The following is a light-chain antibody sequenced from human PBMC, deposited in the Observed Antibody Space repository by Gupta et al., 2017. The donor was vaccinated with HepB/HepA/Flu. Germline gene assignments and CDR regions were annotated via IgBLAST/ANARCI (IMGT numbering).Light chain of an antibody. CDR3: SSSTSSSTPYV. Sequence: SALTQPASVSGSPGQSITIPCTGTSSDVGLYNYVSWYQQHPGKVPKLMIYDVRNRPSGVSDRFSGSKSGTTASLTLSGLQAEEEADDYCSSSTSSSTPYVGGTGTKVNGL. CDR2: DVR. V-gene: IGLV2-14*03. CDR1: SSDVGLYNY. J-gene: IGLJ1*01.